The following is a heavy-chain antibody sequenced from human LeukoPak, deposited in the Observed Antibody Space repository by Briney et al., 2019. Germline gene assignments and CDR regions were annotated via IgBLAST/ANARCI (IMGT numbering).Heavy chain of an antibody. CDR2: IITDGPIT. V-gene: IGHV3-23*01. CDR1: GSSFVSYT. CDR3: ARASPGGVVPGGDRDGMDV. Sequence: GRSLRPACTVSGSSFVSYTTSCVSQPARGGREWVSSIITDGPITYYADSRKGRFTISRDNSKNTLYLQMTSLRAEDTAVYYCARASPGGVVPGGDRDGMDVWGQGTTVTVSS. D-gene: IGHD2-2*01. J-gene: IGHJ6*02.